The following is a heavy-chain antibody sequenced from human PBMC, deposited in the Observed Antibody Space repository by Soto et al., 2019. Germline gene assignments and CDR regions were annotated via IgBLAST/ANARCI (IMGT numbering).Heavy chain of an antibody. CDR1: GFSFSSYA. Sequence: QVRLVESGGGVVQPGRSLRLSCTASGFSFSSYAMYWFRQPPGKGLEWVAVISHDGINKHYADSVKGRVTVSRDNSNHALDLQLNSRRGEDTAMYYCARDMYSSDYFVKWFEPGGQGTLVTVSS. CDR3: ARDMYSSDYFVKWFEP. D-gene: IGHD6-19*01. J-gene: IGHJ5*02. CDR2: ISHDGINK. V-gene: IGHV3-30-3*01.